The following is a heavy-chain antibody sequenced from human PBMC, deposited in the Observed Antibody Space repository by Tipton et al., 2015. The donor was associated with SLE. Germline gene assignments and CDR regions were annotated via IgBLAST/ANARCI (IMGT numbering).Heavy chain of an antibody. CDR3: ARRTIFGVVGDY. CDR1: GGSISSSSYY. D-gene: IGHD3-3*01. J-gene: IGHJ4*02. Sequence: TLSLTCTVSGGSISSSSYYWGWLRLPPGKGLEWIGSIYYSGSTYYNPSPKSRVTISVDTSKNQFSLKLSSVTAADTAVYYCARRTIFGVVGDYWGQGTLVTVSA. V-gene: IGHV4-39*01. CDR2: IYYSGST.